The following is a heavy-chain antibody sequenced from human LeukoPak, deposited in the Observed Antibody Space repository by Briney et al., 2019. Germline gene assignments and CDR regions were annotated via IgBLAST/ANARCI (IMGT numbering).Heavy chain of an antibody. J-gene: IGHJ3*02. Sequence: GGSLRLSCAASGFTFDDYGMSWVRQAQGKGLEWVSGINRNGGSTGYADSVKGRFTISRDNAKNSLYLQMNSLRAEDTALYYCARSTGYCSGGSCYHPGAFDIWGQGTMVTVSS. CDR2: INRNGGST. D-gene: IGHD2-15*01. CDR3: ARSTGYCSGGSCYHPGAFDI. V-gene: IGHV3-20*04. CDR1: GFTFDDYG.